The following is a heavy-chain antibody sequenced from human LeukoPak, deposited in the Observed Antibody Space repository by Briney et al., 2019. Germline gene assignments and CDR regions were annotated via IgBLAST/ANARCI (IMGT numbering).Heavy chain of an antibody. V-gene: IGHV3-23*01. Sequence: GGSLRLSCAASGFTFSSYAMSWVRQAPGKGLEWVSAISGSGGSTYYADSVKGRFTISRDNSKNTLYLQMNSLRAEDTAVYYCAKDPPLLRYFDWLFYTVSYFDYWGQGTLVTVSS. CDR3: AKDPPLLRYFDWLFYTVSYFDY. CDR2: ISGSGGST. J-gene: IGHJ4*02. CDR1: GFTFSSYA. D-gene: IGHD3-9*01.